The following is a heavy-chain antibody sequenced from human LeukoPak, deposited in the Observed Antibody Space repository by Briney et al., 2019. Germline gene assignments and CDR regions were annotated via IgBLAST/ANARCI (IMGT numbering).Heavy chain of an antibody. V-gene: IGHV3-48*04. J-gene: IGHJ6*03. D-gene: IGHD2-15*01. Sequence: GGSLRLSCAASGFTFSSFAMNWVRQAPGKGLEWVSYISSSGGTKYYADSVKGRFTISRDNAKNSLFLQMNSLRAEDTAVYYCARVLRYCSGGNCYSGGLGYMDVWGKGTTVTISS. CDR1: GFTFSSFA. CDR2: ISSSGGTK. CDR3: ARVLRYCSGGNCYSGGLGYMDV.